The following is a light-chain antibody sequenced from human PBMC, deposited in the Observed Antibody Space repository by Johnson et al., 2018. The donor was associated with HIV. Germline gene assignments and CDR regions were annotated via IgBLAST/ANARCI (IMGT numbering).Light chain of an antibody. CDR1: SSNIGNNY. CDR2: DNN. CDR3: GAWDSSLSAYV. J-gene: IGLJ1*01. Sequence: QSVLTQPPSVSAAPGQKVTISCSGSSSNIGNNYVSWYQQLPGRAPKLLIYDNNKRPSRIPDRFSGSKSGTSATLRLTGLQTGDEADFYCGAWDSSLSAYVFGSGTKVTVL. V-gene: IGLV1-51*01.